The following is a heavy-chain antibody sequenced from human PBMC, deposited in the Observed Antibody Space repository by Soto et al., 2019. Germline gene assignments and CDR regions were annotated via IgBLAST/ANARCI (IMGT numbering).Heavy chain of an antibody. J-gene: IGHJ6*03. CDR3: ARDAAYCSGGSCYSDYYYYYYMDV. CDR2: IWYDGSNK. V-gene: IGHV3-33*01. D-gene: IGHD2-15*01. Sequence: GGSLRLSCSASGFTFSSYGMHWVRQAPGKGLEWVAVIWYDGSNKYYADSAKGRFTISRDNSENTLYLQMNSLRAEDTAVYYCARDAAYCSGGSCYSDYYYYYYMDVWGKGTTVTVSS. CDR1: GFTFSSYG.